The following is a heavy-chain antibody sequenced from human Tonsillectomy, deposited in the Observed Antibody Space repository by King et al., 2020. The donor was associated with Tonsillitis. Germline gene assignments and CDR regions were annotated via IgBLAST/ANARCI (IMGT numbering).Heavy chain of an antibody. CDR2: ILSDGSIQ. CDR3: LRDATPEDGHDY. J-gene: IGHJ4*02. V-gene: IGHV3-30*02. CDR1: GFTFSSYG. Sequence: VQLVESGGGVVQPGGSLRLSCAASGFTFSSYGMHWVRQAPGKGLDWVAFILSDGSIQSYADSVKGRFTISRDDSKNTLYLQMNSLRPEDTALYYCLRDATPEDGHDYWGQGTLVTVSS.